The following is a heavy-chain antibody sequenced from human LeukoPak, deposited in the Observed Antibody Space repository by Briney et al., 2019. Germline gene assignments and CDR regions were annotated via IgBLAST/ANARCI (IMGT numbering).Heavy chain of an antibody. CDR1: GGSISSGGYY. CDR3: VRWAHDYGDYEYYFDY. CDR2: IYYSGST. V-gene: IGHV4-31*03. D-gene: IGHD4-17*01. Sequence: PSETLSLTCTVSGGSISSGGYYWTWIRQHPGKGLEWIGYIYYSGSTYYNPSLKSRVTISIDASKNQFSLKLSSVTAADTAVYYCVRWAHDYGDYEYYFDYWGQGTLVTVSS. J-gene: IGHJ4*02.